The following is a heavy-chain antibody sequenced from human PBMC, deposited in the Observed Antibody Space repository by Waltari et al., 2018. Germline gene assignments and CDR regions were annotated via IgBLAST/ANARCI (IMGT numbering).Heavy chain of an antibody. CDR1: GFTFSSYW. Sequence: EVQLVESGGGLVQPGGSLRLSCAAFGFTFSSYWMHWVRQAPGKGLVWVSRINSDGSSTSYADSVKGRFTISRDNAKNTLYLQMNSLRAEDTAVYYCARGHRADYYYYMDVWGKGTTVTISS. J-gene: IGHJ6*03. V-gene: IGHV3-74*01. CDR3: ARGHRADYYYYMDV. CDR2: INSDGSST.